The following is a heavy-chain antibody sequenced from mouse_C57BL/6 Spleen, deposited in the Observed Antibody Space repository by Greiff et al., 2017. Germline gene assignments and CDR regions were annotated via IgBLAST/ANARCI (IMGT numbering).Heavy chain of an antibody. CDR3: ARAIDYDAGHAMDY. D-gene: IGHD2-4*01. CDR2: ILPGSGSP. CDR1: GYTFTGYW. V-gene: IGHV1-9*01. Sequence: QVQLQQSGAELMKPGASVKLSCKATGYTFTGYWIEWVKQRPGHGLAWIGEILPGSGSPNYNEKFKGKATFTADTSSNTAYMPLSSLPTQDSSIYYDARAIDYDAGHAMDYWGQGTSVTVSA. J-gene: IGHJ4*01.